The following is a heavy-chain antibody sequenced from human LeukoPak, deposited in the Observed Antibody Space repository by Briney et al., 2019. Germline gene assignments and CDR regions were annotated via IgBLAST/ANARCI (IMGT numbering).Heavy chain of an antibody. CDR3: ARDCSGGSCYWVGAFDI. CDR2: IYTRGST. D-gene: IGHD2-15*01. V-gene: IGHV4-4*07. CDR1: GGSISSYY. J-gene: IGHJ3*02. Sequence: KPSETLSLTCTVSGGSISSYYWSWIRQPAGKGLEWIGRIYTRGSTNYNPSLKSRVTMSVDTSKNQFSLKLSSVTAADTAVYYCARDCSGGSCYWVGAFDIWGQGTMVTVSS.